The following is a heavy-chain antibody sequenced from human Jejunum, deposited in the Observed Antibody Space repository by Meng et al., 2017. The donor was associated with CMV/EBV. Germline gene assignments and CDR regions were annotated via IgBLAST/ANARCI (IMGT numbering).Heavy chain of an antibody. CDR2: IRGSDGIA. Sequence: ASGFAFSTYTMGWVRRAPGKGLEWVSRIRGSDGIASYADSVKGRFTISRDISQNTLYLQMNSLRAEDTAVYHCAKGAIFGVTAPDYWGQGTLVTVSS. D-gene: IGHD3-3*01. CDR1: GFAFSTYT. V-gene: IGHV3-23*01. CDR3: AKGAIFGVTAPDY. J-gene: IGHJ4*02.